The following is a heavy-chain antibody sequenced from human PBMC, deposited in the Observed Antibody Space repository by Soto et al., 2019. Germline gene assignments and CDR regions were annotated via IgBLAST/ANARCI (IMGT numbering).Heavy chain of an antibody. Sequence: QITLKESGPTLVKPTQTLTLTCTFSGFSLSSSGVGVGWIRQPPGKALQWLALIYWDDDKRYSPSLKSRLTITKDTIKNQVVLTMTNIDTVDTGTDYWAHSPYVGYAFDFDYWGLGTLVTVSS. V-gene: IGHV2-5*02. J-gene: IGHJ4*02. CDR3: AHSPYVGYAFDFDY. CDR1: GFSLSSSGVG. CDR2: IYWDDDK. D-gene: IGHD5-12*01.